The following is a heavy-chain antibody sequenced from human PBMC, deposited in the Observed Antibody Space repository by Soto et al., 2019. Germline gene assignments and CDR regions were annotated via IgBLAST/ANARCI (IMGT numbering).Heavy chain of an antibody. CDR2: IDYSGST. V-gene: IGHV4-59*01. D-gene: IGHD3-3*01. CDR1: GGSISSYY. J-gene: IGHJ3*02. CDR3: ARSFWSGYGTRNDAFDI. Sequence: QVQLQESGPGLVKPSETLSLTCTVSGGSISSYYWSWIRQPPGKGLEWIGYIDYSGSTNYNPSLKSRVTISVDTSKNQFSLKLSSVTAADTAVYYCARSFWSGYGTRNDAFDIWGQGTMVTVSS.